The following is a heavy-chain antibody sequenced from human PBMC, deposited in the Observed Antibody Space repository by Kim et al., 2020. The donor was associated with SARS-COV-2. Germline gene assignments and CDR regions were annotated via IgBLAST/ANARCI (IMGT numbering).Heavy chain of an antibody. D-gene: IGHD1-1*01. J-gene: IGHJ6*02. V-gene: IGHV3-21*01. Sequence: VKGRFTSSRDNAKNSLYQQMNSLRAEDTAVYYCARDLDDNWYYYGMDVWGQGTTVTVSS. CDR3: ARDLDDNWYYYGMDV.